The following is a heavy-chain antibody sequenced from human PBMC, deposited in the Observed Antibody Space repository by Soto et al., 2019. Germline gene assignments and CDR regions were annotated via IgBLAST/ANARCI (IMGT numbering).Heavy chain of an antibody. CDR1: GFSLTLGRMA. J-gene: IGHJ4*02. Sequence: SGPTLVNPTETRTLTCSVSGFSLTLGRMAVTWIRQPPGKALEWLAHILSTGETSYATSLKTRVTISKDISKSQVLLTMTNVDPVDTATYFCARIDYTGSPLIDYWGQGTLVTVSS. CDR2: ILSTGET. D-gene: IGHD1-26*01. CDR3: ARIDYTGSPLIDY. V-gene: IGHV2-26*01.